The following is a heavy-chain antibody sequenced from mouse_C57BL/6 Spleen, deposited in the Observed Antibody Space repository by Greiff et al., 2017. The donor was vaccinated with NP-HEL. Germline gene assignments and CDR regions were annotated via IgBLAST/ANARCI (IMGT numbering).Heavy chain of an antibody. CDR1: GYTFTDYY. CDR3: ARWSTTVVGDY. CDR2: INPNNGGT. D-gene: IGHD1-1*01. J-gene: IGHJ2*01. V-gene: IGHV1-26*01. Sequence: VQLQQSGPELVKPGASVKISCKASGYTFTDYYMNWVKQSHGKSLEWIGDINPNNGGTSYNQKFKGKATLTVDKSSSTAYMELRSLTSEDSAVYYCARWSTTVVGDYWGQGTTLTVSS.